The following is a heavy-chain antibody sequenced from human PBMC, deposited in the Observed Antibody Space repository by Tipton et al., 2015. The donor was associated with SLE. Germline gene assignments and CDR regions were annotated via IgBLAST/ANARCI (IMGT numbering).Heavy chain of an antibody. CDR3: ARLRGWLQVDY. CDR2: IYYSGST. J-gene: IGHJ4*02. V-gene: IGHV4-39*07. D-gene: IGHD5-24*01. CDR1: GGSISSSSYY. Sequence: TLSLTCTVSGGSISSSSYYWGWIRQPPGKGLEWIGSIYYSGSTYYNPSLKSRVTISVDTSKNQFSLKLSSVTAADTAVYYCARLRGWLQVDYWGQGTLVTVSS.